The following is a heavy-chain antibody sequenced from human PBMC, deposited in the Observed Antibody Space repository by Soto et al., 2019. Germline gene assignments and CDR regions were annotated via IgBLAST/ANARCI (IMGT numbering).Heavy chain of an antibody. CDR1: GFTFRDHY. CDR3: ASDPYYYASAY. J-gene: IGHJ4*02. V-gene: IGHV3-11*01. Sequence: QVHLVESGGGLVKPGGSLRLSCAASGFTFRDHYMTWIRQAPGQGLDWVAKISGSGSTIFYADSVEGRFTVSRDNAKNSVYLQMDSLRAEDTAVYYCASDPYYYASAYWGQGTLLTVSS. CDR2: ISGSGSTI. D-gene: IGHD3-10*01.